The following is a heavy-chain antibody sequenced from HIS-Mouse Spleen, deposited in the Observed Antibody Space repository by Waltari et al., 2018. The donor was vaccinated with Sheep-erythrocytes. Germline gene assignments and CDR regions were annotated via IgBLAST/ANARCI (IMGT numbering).Heavy chain of an antibody. V-gene: IGHV1-69*04. D-gene: IGHD1-26*01. CDR2: YIHILGIA. Sequence: QVQLVQSGAEVKKPGSSVKVSCKASGGTFSSYAISWVRQAPGQGLEWMGRYIHILGIANYAQKFQGRVTITADKSTSTAYMELSSLRSEDTAVYYCAQTGATTPHFDYWGQGTLVTVSS. CDR3: AQTGATTPHFDY. CDR1: GGTFSSYA. J-gene: IGHJ4*02.